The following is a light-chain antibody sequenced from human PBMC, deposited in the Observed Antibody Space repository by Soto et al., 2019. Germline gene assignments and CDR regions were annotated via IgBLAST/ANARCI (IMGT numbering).Light chain of an antibody. Sequence: QSALTQPASVSGSPGQSITFSCTGTSNDIGGYNYVSWFQHHPDKAPKLIIYEVYDRPSGVSNRFSGSKSGNTASLTISGLQPEDEADYYCSSYTGSSTSYVFGTGTRVTVL. CDR1: SNDIGGYNY. V-gene: IGLV2-14*01. J-gene: IGLJ1*01. CDR3: SSYTGSSTSYV. CDR2: EVY.